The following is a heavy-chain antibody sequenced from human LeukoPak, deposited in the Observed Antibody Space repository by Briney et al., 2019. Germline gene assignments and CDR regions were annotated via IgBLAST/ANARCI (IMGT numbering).Heavy chain of an antibody. V-gene: IGHV3-15*01. CDR2: IKSKTDGGTT. D-gene: IGHD1-26*01. Sequence: GGSLRLSCAASGFTFSNAWMSWVRQAPGKGLESVGRIKSKTDGGTTDYAAPVKGRFTISRDDSKNTLYLQMNSLKNEDTAVYYCTTDPEYSGSYLHDYWGQGTLVTVSS. J-gene: IGHJ4*02. CDR1: GFTFSNAW. CDR3: TTDPEYSGSYLHDY.